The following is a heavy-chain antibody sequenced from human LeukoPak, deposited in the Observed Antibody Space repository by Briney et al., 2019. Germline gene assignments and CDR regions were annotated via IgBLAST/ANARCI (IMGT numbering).Heavy chain of an antibody. J-gene: IGHJ6*03. D-gene: IGHD6-13*01. CDR2: ISGSGGST. Sequence: GGSLRLSCAASGFTFSSYAMSWVRQAPGKGLEWVSAISGSGGSTYYADSVKGRFTISRDNSKNTLYLQMNSLRAEDTAVYYCRNLGSSSWYAIYYYYYYVDVWGKGTTVTVSS. CDR3: RNLGSSSWYAIYYYYYYVDV. V-gene: IGHV3-23*01. CDR1: GFTFSSYA.